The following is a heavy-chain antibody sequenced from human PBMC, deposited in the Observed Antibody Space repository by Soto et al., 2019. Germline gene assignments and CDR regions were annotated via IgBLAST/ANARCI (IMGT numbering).Heavy chain of an antibody. CDR1: GGAISSSSSY. CDR2: IYYTGST. V-gene: IGHV4-39*01. J-gene: IGHJ5*02. D-gene: IGHD1-7*01. Sequence: LSLTCTVSGGAISSSSSYWGWIRQPPGKGLEWIGSIYYTGSTYYNPSLKSRVTISVDTSKNQFSLNLSSVTAADTAVYYCARHLLRNYEGTYNWFDPWGQGTLLTVTS. CDR3: ARHLLRNYEGTYNWFDP.